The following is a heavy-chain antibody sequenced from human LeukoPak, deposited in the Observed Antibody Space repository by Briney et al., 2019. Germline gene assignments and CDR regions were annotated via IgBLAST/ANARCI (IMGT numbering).Heavy chain of an antibody. CDR2: IYYSRST. D-gene: IGHD2-2*01. J-gene: IGHJ4*02. Sequence: SQTLSLICTVSGGSISSGGYYWRWIRQHPGKGLEWIGYIYYSRSTYYNPSLKSRVTISVDTSKNQFSLKLSSVTAADTAVYYCARDVPGGYWGQGTLVTVSS. V-gene: IGHV4-31*03. CDR1: GGSISSGGYY. CDR3: ARDVPGGY.